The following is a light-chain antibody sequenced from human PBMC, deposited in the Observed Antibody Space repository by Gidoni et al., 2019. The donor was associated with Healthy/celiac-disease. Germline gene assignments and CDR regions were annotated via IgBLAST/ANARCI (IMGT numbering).Light chain of an antibody. J-gene: IGKJ4*01. CDR3: MQSIQHPLT. V-gene: IGKV2D-29*01. CDR1: QSLLHSDGKTY. Sequence: DISMSQTPLPLSVTPGQPASISCTSRQSLLHSDGKTYSYWYQQKPGQPPQLLIYEVSNRSSGVPDRFSGSGSGTDFTLKISRVEAEDVGIYYCMQSIQHPLTCGGGTKVEIK. CDR2: EVS.